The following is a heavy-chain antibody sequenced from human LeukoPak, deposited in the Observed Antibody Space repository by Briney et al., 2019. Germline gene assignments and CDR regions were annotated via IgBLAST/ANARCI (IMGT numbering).Heavy chain of an antibody. Sequence: PSETLSLTCTVSGGSISSYYWSWIRQPPGKGLEWIGYIYYSGSTNYNPSLKSRVTISVDTSKNQFSLKLSSVTAADTAVYYCARQREIFGVKVTPAEIDYWGQGTLVTVSS. D-gene: IGHD3-3*01. CDR1: GGSISSYY. V-gene: IGHV4-59*01. CDR3: ARQREIFGVKVTPAEIDY. J-gene: IGHJ4*02. CDR2: IYYSGST.